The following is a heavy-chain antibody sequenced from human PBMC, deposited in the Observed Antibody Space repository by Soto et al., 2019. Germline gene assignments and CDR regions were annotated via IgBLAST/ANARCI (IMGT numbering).Heavy chain of an antibody. J-gene: IGHJ6*02. CDR2: VHHSWGS. Sequence: QVQLQESGPGLVKPSETLSLSCTVSGGSISSYYWSWFRQSPGKRMEWIGYVHHSWGSSYNPSLPSRAAISLDTSKRQFSLKVTSVTATDTAVYYCARQGFGPLHGLVDVWGQGPTVTVSS. D-gene: IGHD3-10*01. V-gene: IGHV4-59*08. CDR3: ARQGFGPLHGLVDV. CDR1: GGSISSYY.